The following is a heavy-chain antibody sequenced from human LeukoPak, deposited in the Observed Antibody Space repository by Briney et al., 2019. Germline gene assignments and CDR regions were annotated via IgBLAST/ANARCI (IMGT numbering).Heavy chain of an antibody. CDR2: ISAYNGNT. D-gene: IGHD3-10*01. CDR3: ARYGKPRPSYYYYGMDV. J-gene: IGHJ6*02. V-gene: IGHV1-18*01. Sequence: ASVKVSCKASGYTFTSYGISWVRQAPGQGLEWMGWISAYNGNTNYAHKLQGRVTMTTDTSTSTAYMELRSLRSDDTAVYYCARYGKPRPSYYYYGMDVWGQGTTVTVSS. CDR1: GYTFTSYG.